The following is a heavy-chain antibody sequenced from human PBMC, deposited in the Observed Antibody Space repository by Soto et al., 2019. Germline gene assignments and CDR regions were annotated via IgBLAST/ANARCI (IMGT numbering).Heavy chain of an antibody. D-gene: IGHD1-26*01. J-gene: IGHJ4*02. CDR1: GFSFSDAW. Sequence: GGSLRLSCEASGFSFSDAWMSWVRQIPGRGLEWVGRVKTTSERGTTNYAAPVMGRFAVSRDDSKNTLYLQMDALRAEDTAVYYCTTAGTRVGYTGSYWGQGTQVTVSS. CDR2: VKTTSERGTT. CDR3: TTAGTRVGYTGSY. V-gene: IGHV3-15*06.